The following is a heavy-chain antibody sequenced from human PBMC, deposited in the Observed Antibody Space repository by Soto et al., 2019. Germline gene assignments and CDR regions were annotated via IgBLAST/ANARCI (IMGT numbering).Heavy chain of an antibody. Sequence: XSVKVSCKASVYTFTSYGISWVRQAPGQGLEWMGWISAYNGNTNYAQKLQGRVTMTTDTSTSTAYMELRSLRSDDTAVYYCARDLRMRSEWELLHPFDYWGQGTLVTVSS. J-gene: IGHJ4*02. CDR1: VYTFTSYG. D-gene: IGHD1-26*01. CDR3: ARDLRMRSEWELLHPFDY. V-gene: IGHV1-18*04. CDR2: ISAYNGNT.